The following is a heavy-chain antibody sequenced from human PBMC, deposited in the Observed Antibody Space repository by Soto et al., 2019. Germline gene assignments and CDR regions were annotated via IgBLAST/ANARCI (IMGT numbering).Heavy chain of an antibody. J-gene: IGHJ3*02. Sequence: SETLSLTCSVSGGSISGYYWSWIRQSPSKGLEWIGYIYYSGSTNYNPSLKSRVTISVDTSKNQFSLELRSVTAADTAVYYCAKYDFLSGSHDAFNIWGQGTKVTVSS. CDR2: IYYSGST. V-gene: IGHV4-59*01. CDR3: AKYDFLSGSHDAFNI. CDR1: GGSISGYY. D-gene: IGHD3-3*01.